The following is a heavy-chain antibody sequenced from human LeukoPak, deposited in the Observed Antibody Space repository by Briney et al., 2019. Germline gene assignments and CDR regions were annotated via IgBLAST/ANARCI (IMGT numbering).Heavy chain of an antibody. Sequence: ASVTVSCKASGYSFTNYYIHWVRQAPGQGLEWMGIVNPSGGSTTYAQEFQGRVTMTRDTSTSTVYMELSSLRSEDTAVYYCARGDGYMAYWGQGTLVTVSS. CDR2: VNPSGGST. CDR1: GYSFTNYY. J-gene: IGHJ4*02. CDR3: ARGDGYMAY. V-gene: IGHV1-46*01. D-gene: IGHD5-24*01.